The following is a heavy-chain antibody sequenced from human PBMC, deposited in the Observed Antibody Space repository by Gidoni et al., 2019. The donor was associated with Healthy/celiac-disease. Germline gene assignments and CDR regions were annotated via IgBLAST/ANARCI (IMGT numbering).Heavy chain of an antibody. D-gene: IGHD2-21*02. Sequence: QVQLVESGGGVVQPGRSLRLSCAASGFTFSSYGMHWVRQAPGKGLEWVAVIWYDGSNKYYADSVKGRFTISRDNSKNTLYLQMNSLRDEDTAVYYCAREVTGGNGADYWGQGTLVTVSS. CDR2: IWYDGSNK. CDR1: GFTFSSYG. CDR3: AREVTGGNGADY. J-gene: IGHJ4*02. V-gene: IGHV3-33*01.